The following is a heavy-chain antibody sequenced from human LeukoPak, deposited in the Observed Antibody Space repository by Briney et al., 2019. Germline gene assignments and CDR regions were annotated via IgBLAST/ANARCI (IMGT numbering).Heavy chain of an antibody. CDR1: GFTFSSYG. V-gene: IGHV3-30*02. Sequence: GGSLRLSCAASGFTFSSYGMHWVRQAPGKGLEWVAFIRYDGTNEYYVDSVKGRFTISRDTSKNTLYLHMNSLRAEDTAVYYCAKDFDSSGSLDYWGQGALVTVSS. CDR3: AKDFDSSGSLDY. CDR2: IRYDGTNE. J-gene: IGHJ4*02. D-gene: IGHD3-22*01.